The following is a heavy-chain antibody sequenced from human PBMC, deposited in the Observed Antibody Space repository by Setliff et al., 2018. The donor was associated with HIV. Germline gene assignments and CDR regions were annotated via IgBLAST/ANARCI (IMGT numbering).Heavy chain of an antibody. J-gene: IGHJ3*02. D-gene: IGHD1-26*01. CDR3: ARLDDSGSYYENAFDM. Sequence: PSETLSLTCTVSGDSMRNQYWSWIRQSPGKGLEWIGSVYYRGDTHYNPSLKSRVTISADTSKNQFSLNLYSVTAADTAVYYCARLDDSGSYYENAFDMWGQGTRVTVSS. CDR2: VYYRGDT. CDR1: GDSMRNQY. V-gene: IGHV4-59*11.